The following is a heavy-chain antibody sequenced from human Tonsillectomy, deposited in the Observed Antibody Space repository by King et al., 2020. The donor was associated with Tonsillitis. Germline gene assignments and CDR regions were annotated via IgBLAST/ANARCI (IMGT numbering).Heavy chain of an antibody. V-gene: IGHV5-51*03. CDR3: ARDGIVVVPATILGAFDI. CDR2: IYPSDSDT. D-gene: IGHD2-2*01. J-gene: IGHJ3*02. CDR1: GYSFTNYW. Sequence: QLVQSGAEVKKPGESLKISCKASGYSFTNYWIGWVRQMPGKGLEWMGIIYPSDSDTRYSPSFQGQVTISADKSISTAYLQWNSLKASDTAMYYCARDGIVVVPATILGAFDIWGQGTIVTVSS.